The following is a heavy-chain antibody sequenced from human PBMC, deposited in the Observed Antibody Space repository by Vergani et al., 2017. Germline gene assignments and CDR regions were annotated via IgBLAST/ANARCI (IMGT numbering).Heavy chain of an antibody. V-gene: IGHV3-23*04. D-gene: IGHD5-12*01. J-gene: IGHJ4*02. CDR2: ISGSGGSK. CDR1: GFTFSSYA. CDR3: ANSPWALRGYDPLGY. Sequence: EVDLVESGGGLAQPGGSLRLSCAASGFTFSSYAMSWVRQAPGKGLEWVSAISGSGGSKYYADSVKGRFTISRDNSKNTLYLQMNSLRTEDTAVYYCANSPWALRGYDPLGYWGPGTLVTVSS.